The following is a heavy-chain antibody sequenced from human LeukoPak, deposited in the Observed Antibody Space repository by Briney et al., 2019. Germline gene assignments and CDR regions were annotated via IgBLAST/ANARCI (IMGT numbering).Heavy chain of an antibody. CDR2: ISYDESDK. Sequence: GGSLRLSCAASGFTFSNYGMHWVRQAPGRGLEWVAVISYDESDKYYADSVKGRFTISRDNAKNSLYLQMNSLRAEVTAVYYCARVRFLEVWGLGTLVIVSS. J-gene: IGHJ4*02. D-gene: IGHD3-3*01. CDR3: ARVRFLEV. CDR1: GFTFSNYG. V-gene: IGHV3-30*03.